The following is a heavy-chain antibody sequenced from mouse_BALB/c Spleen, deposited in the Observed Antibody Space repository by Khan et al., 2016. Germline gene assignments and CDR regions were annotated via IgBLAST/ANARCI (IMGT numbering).Heavy chain of an antibody. CDR1: GFTFSSFG. J-gene: IGHJ4*01. Sequence: EVELVESGGGLVQPGGSRKLSCAASGFTFSSFGMHWVRQAPEKGLEWVAYISSCSTTIYYADTVKGRFTISRDNPKNSLFLQMTSLRSEDTAMYYCARIGLGRNYAMDYWGQGTSVTVSS. V-gene: IGHV5-17*02. CDR2: ISSCSTTI. CDR3: ARIGLGRNYAMDY. D-gene: IGHD4-1*01.